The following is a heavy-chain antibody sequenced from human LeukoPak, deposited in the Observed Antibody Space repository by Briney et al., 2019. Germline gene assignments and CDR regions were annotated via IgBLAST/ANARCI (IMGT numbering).Heavy chain of an antibody. CDR2: IIPIFGTA. CDR1: GGTFSSYA. V-gene: IGHV1-69*13. J-gene: IGHJ4*02. D-gene: IGHD6-13*01. CDR3: VLAPSAAADY. Sequence: GASVKVPCKASGGTFSSYAISWVRQAPGQGLEWMGGIIPIFGTANYAQKFQGRVTITADESTSTAYMELSSLRSEDTAVYYCVLAPSAAADYWGQGTLVTVSS.